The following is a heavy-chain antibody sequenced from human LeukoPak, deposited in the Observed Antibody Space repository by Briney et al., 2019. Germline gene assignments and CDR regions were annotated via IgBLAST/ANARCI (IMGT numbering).Heavy chain of an antibody. CDR3: ARRVLGKMAKMVFDY. Sequence: ASVKVSCKASGYTFTGYYMHWVRQAPGQGLEWMGWINPNSGGTNYAQKFQGRVTMTRDTSISTAYMELSRLRSDDTAVYYCARRVLGKMAKMVFDYWGQGTLVTVSS. J-gene: IGHJ4*02. CDR2: INPNSGGT. CDR1: GYTFTGYY. V-gene: IGHV1-2*02. D-gene: IGHD5-24*01.